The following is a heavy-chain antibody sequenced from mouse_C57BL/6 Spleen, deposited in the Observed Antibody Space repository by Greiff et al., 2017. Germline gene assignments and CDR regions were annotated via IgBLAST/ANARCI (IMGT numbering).Heavy chain of an antibody. CDR2: IYPRSGNT. V-gene: IGHV1-81*01. D-gene: IGHD4-1*01. CDR3: ARGANWDWYFDV. J-gene: IGHJ1*03. CDR1: GYTFTSYG. Sequence: QVQLKQSGAELARPGASVKLSCKASGYTFTSYGISWVKQRTGQGLEWIGEIYPRSGNTYYNEKFKGKATLTADTSSSTAYMELRSLTSEDSAVYFCARGANWDWYFDVWGTGTTVTVSS.